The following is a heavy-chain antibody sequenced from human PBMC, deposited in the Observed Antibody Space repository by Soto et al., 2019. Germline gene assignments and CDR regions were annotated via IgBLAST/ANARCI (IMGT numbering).Heavy chain of an antibody. CDR1: GGSVSSGSYY. V-gene: IGHV4-61*01. CDR2: IYYSGST. CDR3: ARGNTPLDY. J-gene: IGHJ4*02. D-gene: IGHD2-15*01. Sequence: SETLSLTCTVSGGSVSSGSYYWSWIRQPPGKGLEWIGYIYYSGSTYYNPSLKSRVTISVDTSKNQFSLKVSSVTAADTAVYYCARGNTPLDYWGQGTLVTVSS.